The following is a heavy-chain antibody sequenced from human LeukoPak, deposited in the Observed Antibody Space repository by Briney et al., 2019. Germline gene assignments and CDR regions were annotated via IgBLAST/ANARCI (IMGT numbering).Heavy chain of an antibody. CDR1: GGTFSSYA. Sequence: SVKVSCKASGGTFSSYAISWLRQAPGQGLEWMGGIIPIFGTANYAQKFQGRVTITTDESTSTAYMELSSLRSEDTAVYYCAKAVAGLQRAFDIWGQGTMVTVSS. D-gene: IGHD6-19*01. V-gene: IGHV1-69*05. CDR2: IIPIFGTA. CDR3: AKAVAGLQRAFDI. J-gene: IGHJ3*02.